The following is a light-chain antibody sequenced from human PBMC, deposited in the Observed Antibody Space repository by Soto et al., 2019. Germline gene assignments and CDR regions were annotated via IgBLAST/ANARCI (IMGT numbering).Light chain of an antibody. CDR3: QQYHTWPIT. J-gene: IGKJ4*01. Sequence: DIVMTQSPATLSVAPGERVTFSCRASQGARRKLAWYQHKPGQAPRLLISGASTGATGIPARFSGSGSGTEFTLTISSLQSEDCAIYYCQQYHTWPITFGGGTKVDIK. CDR1: QGARRK. CDR2: GAS. V-gene: IGKV3-15*01.